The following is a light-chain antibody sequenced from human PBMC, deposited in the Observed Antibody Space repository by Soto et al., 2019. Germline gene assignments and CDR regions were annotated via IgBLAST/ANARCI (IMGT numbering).Light chain of an antibody. Sequence: DIVMTQSPDSLAVSLGERATINCKSSQSVLYRSNNKNYLAWYQQKPGQPPKLLIYWASTRESGVPERFSGSGSATDFTLTISSLQAEDVAVYYCQQYYTTLALTFGGGTKVDI. CDR1: QSVLYRSNNKNY. CDR2: WAS. V-gene: IGKV4-1*01. J-gene: IGKJ4*01. CDR3: QQYYTTLALT.